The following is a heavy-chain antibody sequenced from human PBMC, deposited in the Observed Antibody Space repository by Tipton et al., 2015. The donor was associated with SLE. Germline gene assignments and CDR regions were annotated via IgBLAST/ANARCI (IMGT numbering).Heavy chain of an antibody. Sequence: TLSLTCSVSGDSLSSNNYYWGWIRQPPGKGLEWIWSFYYGKSTFYNPSLKSRVTISVDTSTNRLSLQLSSVTAADTALYYCARLISAYDCNFDYWGQGTLVTVSS. V-gene: IGHV4-39*07. D-gene: IGHD5-12*01. CDR1: GDSLSSNNYY. CDR3: ARLISAYDCNFDY. J-gene: IGHJ4*02. CDR2: FYYGKST.